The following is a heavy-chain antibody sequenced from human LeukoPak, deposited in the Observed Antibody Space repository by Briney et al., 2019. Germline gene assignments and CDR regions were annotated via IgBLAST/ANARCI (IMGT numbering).Heavy chain of an antibody. CDR1: GGTFSSYA. CDR2: ITPIFGTA. D-gene: IGHD3-22*01. Sequence: SVKVSCKASGGTFSSYAISWVRQAPGQGLEWMGGITPIFGTANYAQKSQGRVTITADESTSTAYMELSSLRSEDTAVYYCASSPTYYYDSSGYYYFDYWGQGTLVTVSS. CDR3: ASSPTYYYDSSGYYYFDY. J-gene: IGHJ4*02. V-gene: IGHV1-69*13.